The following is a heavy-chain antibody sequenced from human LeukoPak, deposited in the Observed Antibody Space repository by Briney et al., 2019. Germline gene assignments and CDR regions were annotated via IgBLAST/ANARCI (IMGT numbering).Heavy chain of an antibody. D-gene: IGHD6-6*01. V-gene: IGHV3-23*01. CDR2: ISGSGGST. CDR3: AKEYSSSSNDY. CDR1: GFTFSSYA. J-gene: IGHJ4*02. Sequence: GGSLRLSCAASGFTFSSYAMSRVRQAPGRGLEWVSGISGSGGSTYYAGSVKGRFTISRDNSKNTLYLRMNSLRAEDTAVYYCAKEYSSSSNDYWGQGTLVTVSS.